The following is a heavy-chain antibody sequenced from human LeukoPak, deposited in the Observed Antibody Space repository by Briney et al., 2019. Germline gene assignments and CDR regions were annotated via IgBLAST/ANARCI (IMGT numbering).Heavy chain of an antibody. Sequence: GGSLRLSCAASGFTFSHYAMHWVRQAPGKGLEWVAVISYDGSNKYYADSVKGRFTISRDNSKNTLYLQMNSLRGEDTAVYYCAKDPISSTSCYLLDPWGQGTLVTVSS. CDR3: AKDPISSTSCYLLDP. J-gene: IGHJ5*02. V-gene: IGHV3-30-3*01. CDR2: ISYDGSNK. CDR1: GFTFSHYA. D-gene: IGHD2-2*01.